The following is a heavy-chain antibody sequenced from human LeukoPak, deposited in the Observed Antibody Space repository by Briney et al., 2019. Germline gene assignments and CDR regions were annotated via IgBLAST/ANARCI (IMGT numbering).Heavy chain of an antibody. D-gene: IGHD1-7*01. J-gene: IGHJ6*03. CDR1: GGSFSHYY. CDR3: ARRWNYGRNYYIDV. CDR2: INDSGTI. V-gene: IGHV4-34*01. Sequence: SETLSLTCAVYGGSFSHYYWSWIRQSPGMGLEWIGEINDSGTINYNPSLMSRVTISLDKSKNQFSLRLSSATAADTAVYHCARRWNYGRNYYIDVWGKGATVSVSS.